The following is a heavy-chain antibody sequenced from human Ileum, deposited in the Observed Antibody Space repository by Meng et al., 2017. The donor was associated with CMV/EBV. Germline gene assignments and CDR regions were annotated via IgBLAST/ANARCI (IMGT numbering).Heavy chain of an antibody. J-gene: IGHJ4*02. CDR3: ARWARDCTTANCLYYFDY. Sequence: SVKVSCKASGYTFINHDIDWVRQAPGQGLEWMGRIIPILKIVDFAQNFQARVTITADQSTSTAYMELSSLRSEDTAVYYCARWARDCTTANCLYYFDYWGQGTLVTVSS. CDR1: GYTFINHD. CDR2: IIPILKIV. D-gene: IGHD2-8*01. V-gene: IGHV1-69*04.